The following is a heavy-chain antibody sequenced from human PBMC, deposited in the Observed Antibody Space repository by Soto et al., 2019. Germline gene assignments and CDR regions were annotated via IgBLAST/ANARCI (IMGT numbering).Heavy chain of an antibody. D-gene: IGHD2-2*01. V-gene: IGHV4-59*01. CDR2: IYYSGST. J-gene: IGHJ4*02. CDR1: GGSISSYY. CDR3: ARGLRYCSSTSCYEEFDY. Sequence: QVQLQESGPGLVKPSETLSLTCTVSGGSISSYYWSWIRQPPGKGLEWIGYIYYSGSTNYNPSLKSRVTISVDTSKNQFSLKLSSVTAADTAVYYCARGLRYCSSTSCYEEFDYWGQGTLVTVSS.